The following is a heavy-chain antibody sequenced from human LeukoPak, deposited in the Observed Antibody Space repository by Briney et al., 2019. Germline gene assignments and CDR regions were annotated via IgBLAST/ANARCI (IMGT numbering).Heavy chain of an antibody. Sequence: GVSLRLSCAASGFTFCTFAMSWVRQAPGKGRVGGAAIIGSGDRTYYADSAKGRFTISRDNSKNTLYLQMNSLGAEDTAVYYCAKDRSMYCRSSSCYLDWFDPWGQGTLVTLSS. CDR3: AKDRSMYCRSSSCYLDWFDP. CDR1: GFTFCTFA. J-gene: IGHJ5*02. D-gene: IGHD2-2*01. CDR2: IIGSGDRT. V-gene: IGHV3-23*01.